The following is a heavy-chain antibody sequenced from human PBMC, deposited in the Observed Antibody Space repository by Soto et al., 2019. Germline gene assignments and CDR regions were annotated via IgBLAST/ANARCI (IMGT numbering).Heavy chain of an antibody. V-gene: IGHV3-7*01. CDR1: GFTFSSYW. CDR2: IKQDGSEE. CDR3: AREIAARL. J-gene: IGHJ6*04. Sequence: EVQLVESGGGLVQPGGSLRLSCAASGFTFSSYWMSWFRQAPGKGLEWVANIKQDGSEENYVDSVKGRFPISRHNAKNALYLQMNSLRVEDTAVYYCAREIAARLWGKGTTVTVSS. D-gene: IGHD6-6*01.